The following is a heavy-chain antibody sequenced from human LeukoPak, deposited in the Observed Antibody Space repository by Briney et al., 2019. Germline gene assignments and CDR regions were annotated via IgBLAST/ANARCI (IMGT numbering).Heavy chain of an antibody. Sequence: GGSLRLSCAASGFIFSSYGMRWVRQAPGKGREWVAVILYDESNKYYADSVKGRFTISRDNSKNTLYLQMNSLGVEDTGVYYCASPYSSSWYRAGNFDYWGQGTLVSVSS. CDR2: ILYDESNK. D-gene: IGHD6-13*01. CDR1: GFIFSSYG. J-gene: IGHJ4*02. CDR3: ASPYSSSWYRAGNFDY. V-gene: IGHV3-30*03.